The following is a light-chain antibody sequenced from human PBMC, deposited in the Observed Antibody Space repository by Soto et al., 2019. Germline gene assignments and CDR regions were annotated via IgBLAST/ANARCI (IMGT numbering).Light chain of an antibody. CDR1: SSDVGNYDY. CDR2: EVN. V-gene: IGLV2-14*01. Sequence: QAVVTQPASVSGSPGQSITISCTGTSSDVGNYDYVSWYQQYPGKAPKLMIYEVNDRPSGVSYRFSGSKSGNTASLTISGLQAEDEADYYCSSYSSRSRHVFGTGTKLTVL. CDR3: SSYSSRSRHV. J-gene: IGLJ1*01.